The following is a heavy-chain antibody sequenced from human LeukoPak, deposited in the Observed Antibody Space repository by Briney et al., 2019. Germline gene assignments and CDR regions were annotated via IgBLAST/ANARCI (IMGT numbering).Heavy chain of an antibody. CDR2: INHSGST. V-gene: IGHV4-34*01. CDR1: GGSFSGYY. Sequence: SETLSLTCAVYGGSFSGYYWSWIRQPPGKGLEWIGEINHSGSTNYNPSLKSRFTISVDTSKNQFSLKLSSVTAADTAVYYCARAPLYYYGSGSWNYWGQGTLVTVSS. J-gene: IGHJ4*02. CDR3: ARAPLYYYGSGSWNY. D-gene: IGHD3-10*01.